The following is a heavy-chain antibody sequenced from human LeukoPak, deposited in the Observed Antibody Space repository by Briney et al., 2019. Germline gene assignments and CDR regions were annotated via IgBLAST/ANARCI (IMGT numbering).Heavy chain of an antibody. Sequence: GGSLRLSCAASGFTSSSYAMHWVRQAPGKGLEYVSAISSNGGSTYYANSVKGRSTISRDNSKNTLYLQMGSLRAEDMAVYYCARAGSSDAFDIWGQGTMVTVSS. V-gene: IGHV3-64*01. D-gene: IGHD1-26*01. J-gene: IGHJ3*02. CDR2: ISSNGGST. CDR3: ARAGSSDAFDI. CDR1: GFTSSSYA.